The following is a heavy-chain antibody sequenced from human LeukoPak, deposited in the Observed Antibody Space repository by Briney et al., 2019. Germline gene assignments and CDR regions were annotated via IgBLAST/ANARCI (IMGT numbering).Heavy chain of an antibody. CDR1: GFTFSSYT. Sequence: GGSLRLSCAASGFTFSSYTMNWVRQAPGKGLEWVSSISSSSSYIYYADSVKGRFTISRDNAKNSLYLQMNSLRAEDTAVYYCARGAGQYSSSPFDYWGQGTLVTVSS. V-gene: IGHV3-21*01. CDR2: ISSSSSYI. D-gene: IGHD6-13*01. CDR3: ARGAGQYSSSPFDY. J-gene: IGHJ4*02.